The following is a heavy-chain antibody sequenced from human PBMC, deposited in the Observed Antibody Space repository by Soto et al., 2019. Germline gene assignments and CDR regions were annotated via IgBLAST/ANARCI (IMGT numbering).Heavy chain of an antibody. V-gene: IGHV3-21*01. D-gene: IGHD6-13*01. Sequence: EVQLVESGGGLVKPGGSLRLSCAASGFTFSSYSMNWVRQAPGKGLEWVSSISSSSGYIYYADSVKGRFTISRDNAKNSLYLQMNSLRAEDTAVYYCARDWGYSSSWPTHGMDVWGQGTTVTVSS. CDR2: ISSSSGYI. CDR3: ARDWGYSSSWPTHGMDV. CDR1: GFTFSSYS. J-gene: IGHJ6*02.